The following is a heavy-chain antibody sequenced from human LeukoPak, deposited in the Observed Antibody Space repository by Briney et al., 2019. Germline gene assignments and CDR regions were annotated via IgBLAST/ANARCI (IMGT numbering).Heavy chain of an antibody. J-gene: IGHJ4*02. D-gene: IGHD5-18*01. CDR2: IYSGGST. Sequence: LSGGSLRLSCAASGFTFSDYYMSWVRQAPGKGLEWVSVIYSGGSTYYADSVKGRFTISRDNSKNTLYLQMSSLRAEDTAVYYCVLVGYSYGYYFDYWGQGTLVTVSS. CDR1: GFTFSDYY. V-gene: IGHV3-53*01. CDR3: VLVGYSYGYYFDY.